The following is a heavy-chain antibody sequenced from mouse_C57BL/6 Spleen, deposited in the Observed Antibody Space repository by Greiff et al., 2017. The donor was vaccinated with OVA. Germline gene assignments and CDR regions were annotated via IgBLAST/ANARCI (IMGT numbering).Heavy chain of an antibody. Sequence: QVQLQQSGPGLVQPSQSLSITCPVSGFSLTSYGVHWVRQSPGKGLEWLGVIWSGGSTDYNAAFISRLSISKDNSKSQVFFKMNSLQADDTAIYYCARNLGDYDLYFDYWGQGTTLTVSS. D-gene: IGHD2-4*01. J-gene: IGHJ2*01. CDR3: ARNLGDYDLYFDY. CDR1: GFSLTSYG. V-gene: IGHV2-2*01. CDR2: IWSGGST.